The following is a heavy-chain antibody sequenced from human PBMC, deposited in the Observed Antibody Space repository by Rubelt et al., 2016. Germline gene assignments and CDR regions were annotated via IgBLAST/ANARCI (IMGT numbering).Heavy chain of an antibody. J-gene: IGHJ4*02. CDR1: TITFSSYW. CDR2: MNQDGSER. V-gene: IGHV3-7*03. CDR3: AKGWNGDD. Sequence: EVQLVESGGGLVQPGGSLRLSCAVSTITFSSYWMSWVRQAPGKGLEWVANMNQDGSERYYVDSVKGRFTISRDNAKKPMYLQMNRRRAEDTAIYYCAKGWNGDDWGQGTLVTVSS. D-gene: IGHD1-1*01.